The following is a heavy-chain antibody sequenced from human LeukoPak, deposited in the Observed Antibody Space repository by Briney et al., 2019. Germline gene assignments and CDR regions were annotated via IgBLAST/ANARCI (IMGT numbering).Heavy chain of an antibody. CDR1: GGSISSGDYY. V-gene: IGHV4-30-4*01. D-gene: IGHD5-18*01. CDR2: IYYSGST. Sequence: SETLSLTCTVSGGSISSGDYYWSWIRQPPGKGLEWIGYIYYSGSTYYNPSLKSRVTISVDTSKNQFSLKLSSVTAADTAVYYCASARGYGYGLEDYWGQGTLVTVSS. CDR3: ASARGYGYGLEDY. J-gene: IGHJ4*02.